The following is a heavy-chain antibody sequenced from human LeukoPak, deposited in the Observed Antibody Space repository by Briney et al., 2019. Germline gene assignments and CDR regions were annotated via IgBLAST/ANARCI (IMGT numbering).Heavy chain of an antibody. CDR1: GGSFSGYY. Sequence: PSETLSLTCAVYGGSFSGYYWSWIRQPPGKGLEWIGEINHSGSTNYNPSLKSRVTISVDTSKNQFSLKLSSVTAADTAVYYCARGREEVRGVIISYYYYYMDVWGKGTTVTVSS. D-gene: IGHD3-10*01. J-gene: IGHJ6*03. V-gene: IGHV4-34*01. CDR2: INHSGST. CDR3: ARGREEVRGVIISYYYYYMDV.